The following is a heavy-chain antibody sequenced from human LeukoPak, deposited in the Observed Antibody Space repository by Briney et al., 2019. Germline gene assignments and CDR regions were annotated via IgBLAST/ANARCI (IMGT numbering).Heavy chain of an antibody. D-gene: IGHD6-13*01. CDR2: IYSTGST. V-gene: IGHV4-59*12. CDR3: ARGSGRYSSSWPLDY. Sequence: SETLSLTCTVSGGSISSYYWSWIRQPPGKGLEWIGHIYSTGSTNYSPSLKSRVTISVDTSKNQFSLKLNSVTAADTAVYYCARGSGRYSSSWPLDYWGQGTLVTVSS. CDR1: GGSISSYY. J-gene: IGHJ4*02.